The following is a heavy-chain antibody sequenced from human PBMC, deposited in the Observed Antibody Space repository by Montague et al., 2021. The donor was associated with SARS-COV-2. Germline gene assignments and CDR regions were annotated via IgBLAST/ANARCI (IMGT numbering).Heavy chain of an antibody. D-gene: IGHD2-21*01. CDR1: GFTFSSYD. V-gene: IGHV3-48*03. CDR2: ISSSGGGSSK. CDR3: ERDRGWDDWCGMDV. J-gene: IGHJ6*02. Sequence: SLRLSCAASGFTFSSYDMNWVRQAPGKGLEWISYISSSGGGSSKXYTDSGKGSFTIYRDNAKNSLYMNMNSLEVEDTSFYYCERDRGWDDWCGMDVWGQGTTVTVSS.